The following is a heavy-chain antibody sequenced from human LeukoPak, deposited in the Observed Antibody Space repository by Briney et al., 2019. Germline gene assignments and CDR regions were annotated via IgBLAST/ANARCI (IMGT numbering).Heavy chain of an antibody. Sequence: GGSLRLSCAASGFTFSSYSMNWVRQAPGKGLEWVSSISSSSSYIYYADSVKGRFTISRDNAKNSLYLQMNSLRAEDTAVYYCAREIAAAGKGSWFDPWGQGTLVTVSS. CDR2: ISSSSSYI. CDR1: GFTFSSYS. J-gene: IGHJ5*02. D-gene: IGHD6-13*01. CDR3: AREIAAAGKGSWFDP. V-gene: IGHV3-21*01.